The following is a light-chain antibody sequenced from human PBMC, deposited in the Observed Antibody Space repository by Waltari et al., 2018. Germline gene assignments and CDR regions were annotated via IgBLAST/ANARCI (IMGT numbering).Light chain of an antibody. CDR3: QSFDSSLSAWV. CDR1: SSNIGSFYD. CDR2: GNS. J-gene: IGLJ3*02. V-gene: IGLV1-40*01. Sequence: QSVLTQPPSVSGAPGQRVTISCTGSSSNIGSFYDLPWYQELPGTAPKLPLYGNSNRPSGVTDRFSGSKSGTSASLAITGLQAEDEADYYCQSFDSSLSAWVFGGGTKLTVL.